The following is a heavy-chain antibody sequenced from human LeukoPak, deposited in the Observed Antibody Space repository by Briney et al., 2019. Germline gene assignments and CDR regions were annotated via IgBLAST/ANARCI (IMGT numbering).Heavy chain of an antibody. Sequence: SVKVSCKASGGTFSSYAISWVRQAPGQGLEWMGGIILIFGTANYAQKFQGRVTITADESTSTAYMELSSLRSEDTAVYYCARGYALDWAVAGFDYWGQGTLVTVSS. CDR2: IILIFGTA. CDR3: ARGYALDWAVAGFDY. D-gene: IGHD6-19*01. J-gene: IGHJ4*02. CDR1: GGTFSSYA. V-gene: IGHV1-69*13.